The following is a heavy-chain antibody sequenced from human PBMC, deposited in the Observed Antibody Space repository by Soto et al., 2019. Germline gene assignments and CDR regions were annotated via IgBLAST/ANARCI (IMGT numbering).Heavy chain of an antibody. Sequence: SETLSLTCTVSGDSISSSSYYWGWIRQPPGKGLEWIGSIYYGGSTYYNLSLKSRVTISVDTSKNQFSLKLSSVTAADTAVYYCARGTYYYDSSGYPTPYYFDYWGQGTLVTVSS. D-gene: IGHD3-22*01. CDR2: IYYGGST. J-gene: IGHJ4*02. V-gene: IGHV4-39*01. CDR1: GDSISSSSYY. CDR3: ARGTYYYDSSGYPTPYYFDY.